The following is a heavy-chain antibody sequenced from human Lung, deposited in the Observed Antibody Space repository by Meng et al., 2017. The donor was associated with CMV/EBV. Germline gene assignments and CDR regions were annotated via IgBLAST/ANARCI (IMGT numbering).Heavy chain of an antibody. J-gene: IGHJ4*02. CDR3: ARENLELQGTVDY. CDR1: GFTITAYP. V-gene: IGHV3-30*03. D-gene: IGHD1-7*01. CDR2: DGNNK. Sequence: VRRVASGGGVVQPGRSLRLSCEASGFTITAYPMHWVRQVPGKGLEWVTVDGNNKYYADSVKGRFTISRDNSRNTLDLQMDSLRTEDTAIYYCARENLELQGTVDYWGQGTLVTVSS.